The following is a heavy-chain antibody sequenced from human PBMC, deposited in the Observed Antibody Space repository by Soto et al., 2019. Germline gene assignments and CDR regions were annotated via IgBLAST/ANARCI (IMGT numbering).Heavy chain of an antibody. Sequence: EVQLVESGGGLVQPGRSLRLSCAASGFNFDKYAMHWVRQAPGKGLEWVSGISWNSGNIDYADSVKGRFTISRDNAKNSLYLQMTSLRPDDTALYYCAKDSKTTWYDAFDIWGRGTMVTVSS. J-gene: IGHJ3*02. D-gene: IGHD1-7*01. CDR1: GFNFDKYA. CDR3: AKDSKTTWYDAFDI. CDR2: ISWNSGNI. V-gene: IGHV3-9*01.